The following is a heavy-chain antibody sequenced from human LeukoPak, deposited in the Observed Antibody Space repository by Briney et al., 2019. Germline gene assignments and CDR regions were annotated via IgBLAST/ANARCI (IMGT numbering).Heavy chain of an antibody. J-gene: IGHJ3*02. CDR3: ARGGTGATRDDTFDI. CDR2: ISSGSGHI. CDR1: GFTFSTYS. Sequence: GGSLRLSCADSGFTFSTYSMNWVRQAPGKGLEWVSSISSGSGHIFYADSVKGRFTISRDNAKNSLYLQMNSLRAEDTAVYYCARGGTGATRDDTFDIWGQGTMVTVSS. D-gene: IGHD1-7*01. V-gene: IGHV3-21*01.